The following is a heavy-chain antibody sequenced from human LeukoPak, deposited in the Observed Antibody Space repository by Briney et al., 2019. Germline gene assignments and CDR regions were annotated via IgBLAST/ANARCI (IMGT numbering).Heavy chain of an antibody. CDR3: ARMARGDYGTSYYYYCYMDV. CDR1: GYTFTGYY. CDR2: INCHSGGT. Sequence: ASVKVSCKSSGYTFTGYYIHWVRQAPGQGLEWMGWINCHSGGTNHAQKLQGRVTMTTDTSTSTAYMELRSLRSDDTAVYYCARMARGDYGTSYYYYCYMDVWGKGTTVTISS. D-gene: IGHD4-17*01. V-gene: IGHV1-2*02. J-gene: IGHJ6*03.